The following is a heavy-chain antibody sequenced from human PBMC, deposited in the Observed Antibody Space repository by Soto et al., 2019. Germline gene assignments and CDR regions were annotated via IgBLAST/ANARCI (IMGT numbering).Heavy chain of an antibody. J-gene: IGHJ5*02. V-gene: IGHV4-59*01. CDR2: IYYSRST. D-gene: IGHD2-2*01. CDR3: ARDGKADAPLHNWFDP. Sequence: SETLSLTCTVSGGSISSYYWSWIRQPPGKGLEWIGYIYYSRSTNYNPSLKSRVTISVDTSKNQFSLKLSSVTAADTAVYYCARDGKADAPLHNWFDPWGQGTLVTVSS. CDR1: GGSISSYY.